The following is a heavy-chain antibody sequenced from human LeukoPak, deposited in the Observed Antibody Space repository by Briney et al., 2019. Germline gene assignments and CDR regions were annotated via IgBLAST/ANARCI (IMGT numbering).Heavy chain of an antibody. J-gene: IGHJ1*01. V-gene: IGHV4-59*01. CDR1: GGSISSYY. Sequence: SETLSLTCTVSGGSISSYYWSWIRQPPGKGLEWIGYIYYSGSTNYNPSLKSRVTISVDTSKNQFSLKLSSVTAADTAVCYCASGPYSSSWYRYFQHWGQGTLVTVSS. CDR2: IYYSGST. D-gene: IGHD6-13*01. CDR3: ASGPYSSSWYRYFQH.